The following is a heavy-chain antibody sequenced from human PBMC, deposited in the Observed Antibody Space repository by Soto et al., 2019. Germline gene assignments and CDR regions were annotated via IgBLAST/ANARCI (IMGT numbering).Heavy chain of an antibody. V-gene: IGHV5-10-1*01. CDR3: ARHYYYDSSGPPLYYFDY. CDR2: IDPSDSYT. J-gene: IGHJ4*02. CDR1: GYSFTSYW. D-gene: IGHD3-22*01. Sequence: GESLKISCKGSGYSFTSYWISWVRQMPGKGLEWMGRIDPSDSYTNYSPSFQGHVTISADKSISTAYLQWSSLKASDTAMYYCARHYYYDSSGPPLYYFDYWGQGTLVTVSS.